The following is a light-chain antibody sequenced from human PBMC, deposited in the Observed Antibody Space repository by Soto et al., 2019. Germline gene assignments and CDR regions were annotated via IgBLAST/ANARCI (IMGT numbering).Light chain of an antibody. CDR3: HQYSNWPPWT. CDR1: QSLSGN. Sequence: EIVMTQSPATLSVSPGERATLSCRASQSLSGNLAWYQQKPGQAPGLLIYRASTRATGVPARFSASGSGTEFTLTISSLQSEDSAVYYCHQYSNWPPWTFGPGTKVEIK. V-gene: IGKV3-15*01. CDR2: RAS. J-gene: IGKJ1*01.